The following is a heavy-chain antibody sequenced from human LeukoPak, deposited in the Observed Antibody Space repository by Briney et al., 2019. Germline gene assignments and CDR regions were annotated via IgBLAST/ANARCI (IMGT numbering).Heavy chain of an antibody. V-gene: IGHV3-48*03. Sequence: GGSLRLSCAASGFRSSNYEMDWVRQAPGKGLEWVSYISIGGDTRHYADSVKGRFTISRDNAKNSVYLQMNSLRAEDTAVYFCASLWELTMAWGQGTLVTVSS. CDR3: ASLWELTMA. CDR2: ISIGGDTR. CDR1: GFRSSNYE. D-gene: IGHD3-16*01. J-gene: IGHJ5*02.